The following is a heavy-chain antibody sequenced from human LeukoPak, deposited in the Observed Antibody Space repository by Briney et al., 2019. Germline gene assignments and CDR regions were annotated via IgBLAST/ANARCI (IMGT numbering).Heavy chain of an antibody. CDR1: GFTFSSYD. J-gene: IGHJ4*02. V-gene: IGHV3-23*01. D-gene: IGHD6-19*01. CDR3: AKASVAGIHFDY. CDR2: ISGYGDST. Sequence: GGSLKLSCAASGFTFSSYDMSWVRQAPGKGLEWVSRISGYGDSTYYADSVKGRFTISRDNSKNTLYLQMNSLRAEDTAIYYCAKASVAGIHFDYWGQGTLVTVSS.